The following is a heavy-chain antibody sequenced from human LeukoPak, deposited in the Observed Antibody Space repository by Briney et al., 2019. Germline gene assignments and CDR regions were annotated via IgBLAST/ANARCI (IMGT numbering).Heavy chain of an antibody. V-gene: IGHV3-30*02. J-gene: IGHJ4*02. Sequence: PGGSLRLSCAASGFTFSSYGMHWVRQAPGKGLEWVAFIRYDGSNKYYADSVKGRFTISRDNSKNTLYLQMNSLRAEDTAVYYCARDGPRFLEWLPRGYFDYWGQGTLVSVSS. CDR3: ARDGPRFLEWLPRGYFDY. D-gene: IGHD3-3*01. CDR1: GFTFSSYG. CDR2: IRYDGSNK.